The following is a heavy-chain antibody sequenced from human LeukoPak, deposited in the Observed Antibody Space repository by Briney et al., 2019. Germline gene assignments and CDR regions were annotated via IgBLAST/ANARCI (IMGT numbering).Heavy chain of an antibody. CDR1: GFTFSYYV. V-gene: IGHV3-23*01. CDR2: ISNYT. CDR3: ARKTPLNPHNY. Sequence: PGGSLRLSCAASGFTFSYYVMSWVRQAPGKGLEWVSTISNYTYYADSVKGRFTISRDHSKNTLYLQMNSLRAEDTAVYYCARKTPLNPHNYWGQGTLVTVSS. J-gene: IGHJ4*02.